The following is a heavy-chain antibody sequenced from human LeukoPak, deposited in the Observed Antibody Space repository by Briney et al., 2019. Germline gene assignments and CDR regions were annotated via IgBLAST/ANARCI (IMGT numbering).Heavy chain of an antibody. D-gene: IGHD2-15*01. Sequence: PGGSLRLSCAASGFTFSSYAMHWVRQAPGKGLEWVAVMSYDGSNKYYADSVKGRFTISRDNARNTLYLQMNSLRAEDTAVYYCVRGIGYCGGGTCSDYWGQGTLVTVSS. CDR1: GFTFSSYA. CDR3: VRGIGYCGGGTCSDY. V-gene: IGHV3-30-3*01. CDR2: MSYDGSNK. J-gene: IGHJ4*02.